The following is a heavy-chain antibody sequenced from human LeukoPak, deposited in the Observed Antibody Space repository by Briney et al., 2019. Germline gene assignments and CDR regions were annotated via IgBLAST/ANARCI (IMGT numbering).Heavy chain of an antibody. Sequence: PSETLSLTCAVYGGSFSGYYWSWIRQPPGKGLEWIGEINHSGSTNYNPSLKSRVTISVDTSKNQSSLKLSSVTAADTAVYYCARAAPMVRGVPLDYWGQGTLVTVSS. D-gene: IGHD3-10*01. CDR1: GGSFSGYY. V-gene: IGHV4-34*01. CDR3: ARAAPMVRGVPLDY. J-gene: IGHJ4*02. CDR2: INHSGST.